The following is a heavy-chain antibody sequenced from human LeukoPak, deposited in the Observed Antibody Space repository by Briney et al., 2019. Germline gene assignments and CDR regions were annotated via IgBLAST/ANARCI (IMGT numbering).Heavy chain of an antibody. Sequence: GGSLRLSCAASGFTFSNSMNWVGQAPGEGLEWVSSISSSSTYINYVDSLKGRFAISRDNARNSLFLQMNSLRGEDTRVYYCVREGSGSTHYMDVWGKGTTVTVSS. V-gene: IGHV3-21*06. CDR1: GFTFSNS. D-gene: IGHD3-10*01. J-gene: IGHJ6*03. CDR3: VREGSGSTHYMDV. CDR2: ISSSSTYI.